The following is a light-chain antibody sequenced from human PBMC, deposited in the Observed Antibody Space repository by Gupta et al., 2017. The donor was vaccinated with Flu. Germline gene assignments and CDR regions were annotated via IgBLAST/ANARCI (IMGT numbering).Light chain of an antibody. V-gene: IGKV1-33*01. CDR2: DAS. J-gene: IGKJ2*01. Sequence: DIQMTQSPSSLSASVGDRVTITCQASQDISHYLNWYQQRPGRAPKLLIYDASNLKTGVPSRFSGSGSGTDFTFTISSLQPEDIATYYCQQYDNVAYTFGQGTKLEV. CDR1: QDISHY. CDR3: QQYDNVAYT.